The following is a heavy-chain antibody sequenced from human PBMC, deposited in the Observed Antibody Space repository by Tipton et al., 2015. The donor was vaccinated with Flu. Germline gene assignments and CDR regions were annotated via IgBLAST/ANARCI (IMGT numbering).Heavy chain of an antibody. CDR3: ARQSKVTILPDGRGDHHFDY. CDR1: GDSLGSNYY. D-gene: IGHD3-16*01. J-gene: IGHJ4*02. V-gene: IGHV4-38-2*01. Sequence: TLSLTCSVSGDSLGSNYYWGWIRQPPGKGLEWIGNIHRGGSPYHNPSLRSRVTISIDTSKSQFSLKLTSVTAADTATYYCARQSKVTILPDGRGDHHFDYWGQGTLVTVSS. CDR2: IHRGGSP.